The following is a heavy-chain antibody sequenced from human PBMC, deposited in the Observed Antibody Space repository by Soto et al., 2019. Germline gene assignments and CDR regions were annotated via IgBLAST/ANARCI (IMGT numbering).Heavy chain of an antibody. D-gene: IGHD6-19*01. CDR1: GYTFTGYY. V-gene: IGHV1-2*04. CDR2: INPNSGGT. Sequence: ASVKVSCKASGYTFTGYYMHWVRQAPGQGLEWMGWINPNSGGTNYAQKFQGWVTVTRDTSISTAYMELSRLRSDDTAVYYCARGGLYSSGWFEYAYDNYFDYWGQGTLVTVSS. CDR3: ARGGLYSSGWFEYAYDNYFDY. J-gene: IGHJ4*02.